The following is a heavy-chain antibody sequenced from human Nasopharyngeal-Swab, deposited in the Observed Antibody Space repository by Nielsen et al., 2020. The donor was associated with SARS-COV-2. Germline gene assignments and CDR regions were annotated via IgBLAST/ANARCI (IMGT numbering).Heavy chain of an antibody. J-gene: IGHJ2*01. V-gene: IGHV4-59*13. CDR2: IYYSGSS. D-gene: IGHD2-2*01. Sequence: SETLSLTCTVSGGSISIYYWSWIRQPPGKGLEWIGYIYYSGSSNYNPSLKSRVTISVDTSKNQFSLKLSSVTAADTAVYYCARVRPAASYWYFDLWGRGTLVTVSS. CDR3: ARVRPAASYWYFDL. CDR1: GGSISIYY.